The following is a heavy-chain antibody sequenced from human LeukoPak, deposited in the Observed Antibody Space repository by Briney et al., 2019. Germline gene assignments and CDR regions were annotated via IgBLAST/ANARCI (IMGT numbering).Heavy chain of an antibody. Sequence: GGSLRLSCAASGFTFSDYYMSWLRQAPGKGLEWVAYISSSSSYTNYADSVKGRFTLSRDNAKNSLYLQMNSLRAEDTAVYYCARNRDGYLPFDYWGQGTLVTVSS. J-gene: IGHJ4*02. V-gene: IGHV3-11*06. D-gene: IGHD5-24*01. CDR1: GFTFSDYY. CDR2: ISSSSSYT. CDR3: ARNRDGYLPFDY.